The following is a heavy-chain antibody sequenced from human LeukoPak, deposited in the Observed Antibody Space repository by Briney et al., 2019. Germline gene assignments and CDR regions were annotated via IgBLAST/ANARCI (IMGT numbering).Heavy chain of an antibody. D-gene: IGHD7-27*01. CDR3: ASNWGGDEYYFDY. V-gene: IGHV4-39*01. CDR2: IYYSGST. Sequence: SETLSLTCTVSGGSIRSSSYYWGWIRQPPGKGLEWLASIYYSGSTYYNPYLKSRVTISVNTSKNQFSLRLSSVTAADTAVYYCASNWGGDEYYFDYWGQGSLVTVSS. J-gene: IGHJ4*02. CDR1: GGSIRSSSYY.